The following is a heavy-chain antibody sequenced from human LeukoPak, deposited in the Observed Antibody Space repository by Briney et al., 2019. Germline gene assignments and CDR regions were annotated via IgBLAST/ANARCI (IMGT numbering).Heavy chain of an antibody. CDR3: ARPKAVAGPGYFQH. CDR2: IYYSGST. J-gene: IGHJ1*01. V-gene: IGHV4-39*07. D-gene: IGHD6-19*01. CDR1: GGSISSSSYY. Sequence: SETLSLTCTVSGGSISSSSYYWGWIRQPPGKGLEWIGSIYYSGSTYYNPSLKSRVTISVDTSKNQFSLKLSSVTAADTAVYYCARPKAVAGPGYFQHWGQGTLVTVSS.